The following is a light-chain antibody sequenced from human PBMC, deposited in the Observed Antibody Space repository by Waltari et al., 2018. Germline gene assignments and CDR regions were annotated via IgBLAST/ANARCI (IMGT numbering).Light chain of an antibody. J-gene: IGKJ1*01. CDR1: QSLLYNSNDKNY. V-gene: IGKV4-1*01. CDR3: QQYDSRRT. CDR2: WAS. Sequence: DIVMTQSPDSLSVSLGERVTINCKSSQSLLYNSNDKNYLAWYQQKPGQPPKLLFYWASTRHSGVPDRFSGSGSATDFTLTISILQAEDVAVYYCQQYDSRRTFGQGTRVEIK.